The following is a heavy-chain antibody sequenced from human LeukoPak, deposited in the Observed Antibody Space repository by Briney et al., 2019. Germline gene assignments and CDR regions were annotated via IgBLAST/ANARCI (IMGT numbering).Heavy chain of an antibody. D-gene: IGHD4-11*01. V-gene: IGHV1-69*05. CDR1: GGTFSCYA. J-gene: IGHJ4*02. CDR2: IIPIFGTA. Sequence: SVKVSCKASGGTFSCYAISWVRQAPGQGLEWMGRIIPIFGTANYAQKFQGRVTITTDESTSTAYMELSSLRSEDTAVYYCARGSPYSPQGYWGQGTLVTVSS. CDR3: ARGSPYSPQGY.